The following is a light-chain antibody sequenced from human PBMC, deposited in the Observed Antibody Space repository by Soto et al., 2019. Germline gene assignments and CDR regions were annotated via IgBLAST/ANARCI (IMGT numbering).Light chain of an antibody. Sequence: QSALTQPASVSGSPGQSITISCTGTSSDVGGYNYVSWYQQHPGKAPKLMIYDVSNRPSGVSNRFSGSKSGNTASLTISGLQAEDESYYYCSSYTSNTPPGYVFGTGTIVTV. J-gene: IGLJ1*01. V-gene: IGLV2-14*01. CDR3: SSYTSNTPPGYV. CDR2: DVS. CDR1: SSDVGGYNY.